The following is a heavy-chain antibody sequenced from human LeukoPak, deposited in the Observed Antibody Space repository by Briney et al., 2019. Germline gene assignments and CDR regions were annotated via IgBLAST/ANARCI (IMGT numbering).Heavy chain of an antibody. V-gene: IGHV3-23*01. CDR2: INNSGDRT. CDR1: GFTFSSYG. J-gene: IGHJ4*02. Sequence: PGGSLRLSCAASGFTFSSYGMSWVRQAPGKGLEWVSGINNSGDRTYYADSVKGRFTISRDNSKNTLYLQMNSLRAEDTAVYYCATHGPFYDILTDLDYWGQGTLVTVSS. D-gene: IGHD3-9*01. CDR3: ATHGPFYDILTDLDY.